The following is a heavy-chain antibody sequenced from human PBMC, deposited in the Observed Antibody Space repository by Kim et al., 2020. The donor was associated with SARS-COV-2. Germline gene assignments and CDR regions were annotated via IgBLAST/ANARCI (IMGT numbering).Heavy chain of an antibody. Sequence: ASVKVSCKASGYTFTSYGISWVRQAPGQGLEWMGWISAYNGNTNYAQKLQGRVTMTTDTSTSTAYMELRSLRSDDTAVYYCARDGSPGIFGVVIIGYYYGMDVWGQGTTVTVSS. CDR2: ISAYNGNT. V-gene: IGHV1-18*04. CDR1: GYTFTSYG. CDR3: ARDGSPGIFGVVIIGYYYGMDV. D-gene: IGHD3-3*01. J-gene: IGHJ6*02.